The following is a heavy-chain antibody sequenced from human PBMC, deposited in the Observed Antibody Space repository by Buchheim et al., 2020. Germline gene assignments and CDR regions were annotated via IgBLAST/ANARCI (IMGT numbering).Heavy chain of an antibody. CDR1: GYTFTGYY. J-gene: IGHJ6*02. CDR2: INPNSGGT. D-gene: IGHD6-13*01. Sequence: QVQLVQSGAAVKKPGASVKVSCKASGYTFTGYYMHWVRQAPGQGLEWMGWINPNSGGTNYAQKFQGRVTMTRDTSISTAYMELSRLRSDDTAVYYCARVDAAGPGPSYYYYYYGMDVWGQGTT. CDR3: ARVDAAGPGPSYYYYYYGMDV. V-gene: IGHV1-2*02.